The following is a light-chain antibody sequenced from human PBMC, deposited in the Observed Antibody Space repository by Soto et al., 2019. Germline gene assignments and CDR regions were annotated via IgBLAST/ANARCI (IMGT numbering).Light chain of an antibody. CDR2: DAS. CDR1: QSVSSY. V-gene: IGKV3-11*01. J-gene: IGKJ5*01. CDR3: QQRSNHIT. Sequence: EIVLTQSPATLSLSPGGRATLSCRASQSVSSYLAWYQQKPGQAPRLLIYDASNRATGIPARFSGSGSGTDFTLTISSLEPEDFAVYYCQQRSNHITFGQGTRLEIK.